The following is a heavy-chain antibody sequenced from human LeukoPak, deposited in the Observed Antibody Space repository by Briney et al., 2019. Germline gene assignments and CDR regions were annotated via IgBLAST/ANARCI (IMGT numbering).Heavy chain of an antibody. D-gene: IGHD6-19*01. CDR2: IIPIFGTA. J-gene: IGHJ5*02. CDR3: ARGPLIAVAGGYSWFDP. V-gene: IGHV1-69*13. CDR1: GGTFSSYA. Sequence: SVKVSCKASGGTFSSYAISWVRQAPGQGLEWMGGIIPIFGTANYAQKFQGRVTITADESTSTAYMELSSLRSEDTAVYYCARGPLIAVAGGYSWFDPWGQGTLVTVSS.